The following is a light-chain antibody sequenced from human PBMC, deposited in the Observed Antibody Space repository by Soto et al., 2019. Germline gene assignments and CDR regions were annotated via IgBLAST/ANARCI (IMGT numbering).Light chain of an antibody. CDR2: KAS. CDR3: QQYNSYWT. Sequence: DIQMTQSPSTLSASVGDRVTITCRASQSISSWSAWYQQKPGKAPKLLIYKASSLESGVPSRFSGSGSGTEFTLTISSLRPDDFATYYCQQYNSYWTFGQGTKVEIK. CDR1: QSISSW. V-gene: IGKV1-5*03. J-gene: IGKJ1*01.